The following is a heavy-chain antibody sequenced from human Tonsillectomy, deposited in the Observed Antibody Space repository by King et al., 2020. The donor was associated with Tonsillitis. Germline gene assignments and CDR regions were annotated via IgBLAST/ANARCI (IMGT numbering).Heavy chain of an antibody. CDR3: VRVPWVRGVIGGFDP. CDR1: GFTFSSYT. CDR2: IWYDGSNE. D-gene: IGHD3-10*01. J-gene: IGHJ5*02. V-gene: IGHV3-33*08. Sequence: VQLVESGGGVVQPGRSLSLSCAASGFTFSSYTMHWVRQAPGKGLEWVAVIWYDGSNELYADSVKGRFTISRDNSKNTLYLQLNTLRVEDTAVYYCVRVPWVRGVIGGFDPWGQGTLV.